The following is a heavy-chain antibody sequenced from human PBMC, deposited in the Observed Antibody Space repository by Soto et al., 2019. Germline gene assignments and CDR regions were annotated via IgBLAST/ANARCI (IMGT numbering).Heavy chain of an antibody. CDR3: ARGGGVGVAGSAAFEM. CDR2: INPATGAA. J-gene: IGHJ3*02. D-gene: IGHD3-3*01. Sequence: QLHLVQSGAVVKKPGASVTVSCSASGYPVTAYYMHWVRQAPGRGLEWMGGINPATGAAKYTQTFQGRVTMTRDPSTSTVFMELRGLTAADTAVFYCARGGGVGVAGSAAFEMWGQGTLVTVSS. V-gene: IGHV1-2*02. CDR1: GYPVTAYY.